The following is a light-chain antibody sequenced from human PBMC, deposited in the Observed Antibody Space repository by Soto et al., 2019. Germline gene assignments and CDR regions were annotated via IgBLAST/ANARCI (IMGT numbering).Light chain of an antibody. V-gene: IGLV2-14*01. Sequence: QSVLTQPASVSGSLGQSITISCTGTTSDVGGYNYVSWYQQHPGKAPILMIYEVTNRPSGVSNRFSGSKSGNTASLTISGLQVEDEAEYFCGSYTGRITYVFGTGTKLTVL. CDR3: GSYTGRITYV. CDR1: TSDVGGYNY. CDR2: EVT. J-gene: IGLJ1*01.